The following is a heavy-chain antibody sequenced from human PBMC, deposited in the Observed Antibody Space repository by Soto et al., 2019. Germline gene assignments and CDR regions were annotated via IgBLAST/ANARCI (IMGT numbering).Heavy chain of an antibody. J-gene: IGHJ3*02. CDR2: ISGSGGST. D-gene: IGHD2-15*01. CDR3: ARELAYCSGGHCYMEGAFDI. Sequence: GGSLRLSCAASGFTFSSYAMSWVRQAPGKGLEWVSAISGSGGSTYYADSVKGRFTISRDNSKNTLYLQMNSLGAEDTAVYYCARELAYCSGGHCYMEGAFDIRGQGTMVTVSS. CDR1: GFTFSSYA. V-gene: IGHV3-23*01.